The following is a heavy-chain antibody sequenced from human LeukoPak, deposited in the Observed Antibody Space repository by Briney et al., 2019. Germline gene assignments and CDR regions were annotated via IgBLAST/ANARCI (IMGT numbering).Heavy chain of an antibody. V-gene: IGHV3-48*01. CDR1: AFTLSNYS. CDR2: ISSSSRTI. Sequence: GGSLRLSCAASAFTLSNYSMAWVRQAPGKGLEWISYISSSSRTIYYADSVKGRFTISRDNSKNTLYLQMNSLRAEDTAVYYCAKDANEWYWGQGTLVTVSS. CDR3: AKDANEWY. D-gene: IGHD2-8*01. J-gene: IGHJ4*02.